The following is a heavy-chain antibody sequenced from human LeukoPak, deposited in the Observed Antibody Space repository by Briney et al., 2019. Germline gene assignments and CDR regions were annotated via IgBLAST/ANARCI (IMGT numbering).Heavy chain of an antibody. Sequence: GGSLRLSCAASGFTFSSYWMHWVRQGPGKGLVWVSRINSDGSSTSYADSVKGRFTISRDNAKNTLYLQMNSLRAEDTTVYYCARESLTYDSSAFDIWGQGTMVTVSS. J-gene: IGHJ3*02. D-gene: IGHD3-22*01. V-gene: IGHV3-74*01. CDR1: GFTFSSYW. CDR3: ARESLTYDSSAFDI. CDR2: INSDGSST.